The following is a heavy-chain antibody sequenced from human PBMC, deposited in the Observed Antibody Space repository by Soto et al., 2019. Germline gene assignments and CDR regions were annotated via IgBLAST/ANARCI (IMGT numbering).Heavy chain of an antibody. V-gene: IGHV3-23*01. J-gene: IGHJ4*02. CDR3: AKGRVVVPAATAVYVDY. Sequence: GGSLRLSCAASGFTFSSYAMSWVRQAPGKGLEWVSAISGSGGSTYYADSVKGRFTISRDNSKNTLYLQMNSLRAEDTAVYYCAKGRVVVPAATAVYVDYWGQGTLVTVSS. D-gene: IGHD2-2*01. CDR1: GFTFSSYA. CDR2: ISGSGGST.